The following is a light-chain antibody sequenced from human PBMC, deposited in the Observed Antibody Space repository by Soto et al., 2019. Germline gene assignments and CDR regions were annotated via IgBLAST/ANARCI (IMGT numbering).Light chain of an antibody. Sequence: EIVMTQSPATLSVSPGERATLSCRAGQSVSSSLAWYQQKPGQAPRLLIYGASTRATGIPARFSGSGSGTDFTLTISSLQSEDFAVYYCQQYHNWPPATFGGGTKV. J-gene: IGKJ4*01. V-gene: IGKV3-15*01. CDR1: QSVSSS. CDR2: GAS. CDR3: QQYHNWPPAT.